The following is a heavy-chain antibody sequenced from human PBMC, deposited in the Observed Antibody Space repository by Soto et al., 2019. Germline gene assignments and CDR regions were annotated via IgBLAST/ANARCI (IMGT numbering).Heavy chain of an antibody. D-gene: IGHD3-10*01. CDR2: IKSKTDGGTT. Sequence: GGSLRLSCAASGFTFSNAWMNWVRQAPGKGLEWVGRIKSKTDGGTTDYAAPVKGRFTISRDDSKNMLYLQMNSLKTEDTAVYYCTTEEGWFGELLPTGYFDYWGQGTLVTVSS. J-gene: IGHJ4*02. CDR1: GFTFSNAW. CDR3: TTEEGWFGELLPTGYFDY. V-gene: IGHV3-15*07.